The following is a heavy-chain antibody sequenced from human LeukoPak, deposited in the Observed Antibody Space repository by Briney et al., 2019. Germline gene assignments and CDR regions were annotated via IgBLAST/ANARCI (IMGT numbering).Heavy chain of an antibody. J-gene: IGHJ3*02. D-gene: IGHD1-1*01. CDR1: GLTFSTYW. CDR2: IKPDGSVR. CDR3: ASAQLSGQLFIPPGAFDI. Sequence: GGSLRLSCAASGLTFSTYWMSWVRQAPGQGLEWVANIKPDGSVRNYVDSVGGRFTISRDNSKNTLYLQMNSLRAEDTAVYYCASAQLSGQLFIPPGAFDIWGQGTMVTVSS. V-gene: IGHV3-7*03.